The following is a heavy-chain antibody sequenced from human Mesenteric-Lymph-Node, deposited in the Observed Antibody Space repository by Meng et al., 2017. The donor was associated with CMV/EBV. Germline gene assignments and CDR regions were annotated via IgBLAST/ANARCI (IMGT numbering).Heavy chain of an antibody. CDR3: ARRYGSGSYWDYGMDV. D-gene: IGHD3-10*01. V-gene: IGHV1-2*02. Sequence: ASVQVSCKAAGYTVTGYYMQWVRQAPGQGLEWMGWINPNSGGTNYAQKFQGRVTMTRDTSISTAYMELSRLRSDDTAVYYCARRYGSGSYWDYGMDVWGQGTTVTVSS. J-gene: IGHJ6*02. CDR1: GYTVTGYY. CDR2: INPNSGGT.